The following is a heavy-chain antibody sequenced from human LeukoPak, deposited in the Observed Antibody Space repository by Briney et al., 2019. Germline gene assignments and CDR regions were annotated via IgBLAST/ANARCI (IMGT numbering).Heavy chain of an antibody. CDR2: IRHDGSNK. CDR3: AKHDSSTSRRRRTTIGAFDI. D-gene: IGHD2-2*01. J-gene: IGHJ3*02. V-gene: IGHV3-30*02. CDR1: GFTFSSYG. Sequence: PGGSLRLSCAASGFTFSSYGIHWVRQAPGKGLEWVAFIRHDGSNKYYADSVKGRFTISRDNSKSTLYLQMNSLRPEDTAVYFCAKHDSSTSRRRRTTIGAFDIWGQGTMVTVSS.